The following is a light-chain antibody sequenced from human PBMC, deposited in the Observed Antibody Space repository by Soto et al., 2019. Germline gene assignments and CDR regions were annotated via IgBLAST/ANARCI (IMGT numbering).Light chain of an antibody. J-gene: IGKJ1*01. V-gene: IGKV3-20*01. Sequence: EIVLTQSPGTLSLSPGERATLSCRASQSVSNNYLAWYQQKPGQAPRRLIFGASGRATGIPDRFSGSGSGTVFPLTISRVDPEDFAVYYCQQDGTSPTFGQGTKVEIK. CDR1: QSVSNNY. CDR2: GAS. CDR3: QQDGTSPT.